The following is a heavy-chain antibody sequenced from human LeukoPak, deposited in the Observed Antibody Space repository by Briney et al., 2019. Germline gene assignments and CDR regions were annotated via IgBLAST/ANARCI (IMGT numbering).Heavy chain of an antibody. V-gene: IGHV4-38-2*02. Sequence: SETLSLTCTVSGYSISSGYYWGWIRQPPGKGLEWIGSIYHSGSTYYNPSLKSRVTISVDTSKNQFSLKLSSVTAADTAVYYCARVPWSGYYNYFDYWGQGTLVTVSS. CDR3: ARVPWSGYYNYFDY. J-gene: IGHJ4*02. CDR1: GYSISSGYY. CDR2: IYHSGST. D-gene: IGHD3-3*01.